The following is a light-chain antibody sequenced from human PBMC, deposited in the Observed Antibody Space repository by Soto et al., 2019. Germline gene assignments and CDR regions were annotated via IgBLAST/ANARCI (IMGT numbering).Light chain of an antibody. CDR2: GAS. CDR1: LTIGHS. CDR3: QQTYNLPRT. Sequence: DIQMTQSPSSLSASVGDRVTITCRASLTIGHSLSWFQQKAGKPPTLLIYGASALQRGVPARFSGSGSGTEFTLNINNMQREDVATYYCQQTYNLPRTFGQGTKV. J-gene: IGKJ1*01. V-gene: IGKV1-39*01.